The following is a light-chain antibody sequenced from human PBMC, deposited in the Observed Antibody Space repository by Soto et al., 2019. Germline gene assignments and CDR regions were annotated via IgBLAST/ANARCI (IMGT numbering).Light chain of an antibody. Sequence: QSALTQPASVSASPGQSITIPCTGTNSDIGGYNYVSWYQQHPGKAPKLMIYEVSNRPSGVSNRFSGSKSGNTASLTISGLQAEDEADYHCSSYASTSSLYVFGTGTKVTVL. CDR2: EVS. V-gene: IGLV2-14*01. J-gene: IGLJ1*01. CDR1: NSDIGGYNY. CDR3: SSYASTSSLYV.